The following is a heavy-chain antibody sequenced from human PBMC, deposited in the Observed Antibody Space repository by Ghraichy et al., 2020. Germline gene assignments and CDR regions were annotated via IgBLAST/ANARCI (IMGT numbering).Heavy chain of an antibody. V-gene: IGHV4-39*01. Sequence: SQTLSLTCTVSGGSISSSSYYWGWIRQPPGKGLEWIGSIYYSGSTYYNPSLKSRVTISVDTSKNQFSLKLSSVTAADTAVYYCARRGRGYDWESDYWGQGTLVTVSS. J-gene: IGHJ4*02. CDR1: GGSISSSSYY. D-gene: IGHD5-12*01. CDR3: ARRGRGYDWESDY. CDR2: IYYSGST.